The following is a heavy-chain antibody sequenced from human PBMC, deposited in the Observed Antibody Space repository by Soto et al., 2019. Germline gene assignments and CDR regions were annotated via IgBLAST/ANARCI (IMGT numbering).Heavy chain of an antibody. CDR1: GFTFSSYS. J-gene: IGHJ4*02. CDR3: AREFTVGSTKAVLAY. CDR2: ISYDGNNK. V-gene: IGHV3-30-3*01. Sequence: SGGSLRLSCVVSGFTFSSYSMYWVRQAPGKGLEWVTIISYDGNNKYYADFVKGRFTVSRDNSKNTLYLQMTSLRAEDTAIYYCAREFTVGSTKAVLAYWGQGTPVTVSS. D-gene: IGHD1-26*01.